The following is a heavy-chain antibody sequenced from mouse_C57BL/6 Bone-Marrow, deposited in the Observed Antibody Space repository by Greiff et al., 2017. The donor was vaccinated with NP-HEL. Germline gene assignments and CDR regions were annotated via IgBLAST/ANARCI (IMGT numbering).Heavy chain of an antibody. CDR1: GFSLTSYG. J-gene: IGHJ1*03. CDR3: AKNPYYYGSPHWYFDV. CDR2: LWSGGST. V-gene: IGHV2-4*01. D-gene: IGHD1-1*01. Sequence: QVQLQQSGPGLVQPSQSLSITCTVSGFSLTSYGVHWVRQPPGKGLEWLGVLWSGGSTDYNAAFISRLSISKDNSKSQVFFKMNILQADDTAIYYCAKNPYYYGSPHWYFDVWGTGTTVTVSS.